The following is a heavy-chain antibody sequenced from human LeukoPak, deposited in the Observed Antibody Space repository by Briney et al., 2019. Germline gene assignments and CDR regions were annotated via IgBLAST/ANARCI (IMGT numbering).Heavy chain of an antibody. D-gene: IGHD3/OR15-3a*01. J-gene: IGHJ4*02. Sequence: PGGSLRLSCAASGFTFSSYAMHWVRQAPGKGLEWVAAISSDVNNKYYADSVKGRFTVSRDNSKNTLYLQISSLRSEDTAVYYCAREWTFEYWGQGTLVTVSS. V-gene: IGHV3-30-3*01. CDR2: ISSDVNNK. CDR3: AREWTFEY. CDR1: GFTFSSYA.